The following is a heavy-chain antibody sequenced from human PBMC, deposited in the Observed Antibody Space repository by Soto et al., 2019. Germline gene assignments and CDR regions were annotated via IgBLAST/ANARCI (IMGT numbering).Heavy chain of an antibody. Sequence: GGSLRLSCAASGFTFSSYAMSWVRQAPGKGLEWVSAISGSGGSTYYADSVKGRFTISRDNSKNTLYLQMNSLRAEDTAVYYCAKGRKAVPAAADHYWGQGTLVTVSS. D-gene: IGHD6-13*01. CDR1: GFTFSSYA. J-gene: IGHJ4*02. CDR3: AKGRKAVPAAADHY. V-gene: IGHV3-23*01. CDR2: ISGSGGST.